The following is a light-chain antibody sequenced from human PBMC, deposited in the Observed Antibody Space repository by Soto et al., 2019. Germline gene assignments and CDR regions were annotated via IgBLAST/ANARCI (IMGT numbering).Light chain of an antibody. CDR1: SSDVGAYNF. V-gene: IGLV2-14*01. CDR3: TSYTDTFHV. CDR2: DVS. J-gene: IGLJ1*01. Sequence: QSVLTQPASVSGSPGQSITISCTGTSSDVGAYNFVSWYQQHPGKVPKLMIYDVSNRPSGVSSRFSGSKSGNTASLTISGLQPEDEADYYCTSYTDTFHVSGTGTKVTVL.